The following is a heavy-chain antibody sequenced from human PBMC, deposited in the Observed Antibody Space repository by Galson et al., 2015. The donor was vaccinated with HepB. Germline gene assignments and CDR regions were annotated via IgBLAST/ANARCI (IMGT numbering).Heavy chain of an antibody. CDR1: GYTFTDYA. CDR3: ARAPGIEAVVGYYFDL. V-gene: IGHV1-3*04. CDR2: INIGNGNA. J-gene: IGHJ4*02. D-gene: IGHD6-25*01. Sequence: SVKVSCKASGYTFTDYAIHWVRQVPGQGLEWVGWINIGNGNARYSQNFQDRVTITRDTFANTVYMELSSLRSEDTALYFCARAPGIEAVVGYYFDLWGQGTLVTVSS.